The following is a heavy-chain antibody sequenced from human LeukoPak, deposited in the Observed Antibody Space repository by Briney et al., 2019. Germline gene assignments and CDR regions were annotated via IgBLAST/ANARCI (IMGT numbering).Heavy chain of an antibody. D-gene: IGHD1-26*01. CDR2: ISSSSSTI. CDR1: GGSFSGYY. V-gene: IGHV3-11*04. J-gene: IGHJ3*02. CDR3: ARDYSGSYMGDAFDI. Sequence: LSLTCAVYGGSFSGYYWSWIRQAPGKGLEWVSYISSSSSTIYYADSVKGRFTISRDNAKNSLYLQMNSLRAEDTAVYYCARDYSGSYMGDAFDIWGQGTMVTVSS.